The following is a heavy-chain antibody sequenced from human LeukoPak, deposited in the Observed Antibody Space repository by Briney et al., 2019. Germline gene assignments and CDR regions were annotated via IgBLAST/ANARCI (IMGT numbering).Heavy chain of an antibody. CDR1: GYTFTSYG. CDR2: ISTYKGNT. J-gene: IGHJ4*02. CDR3: ARDSPLDSGYDSYFDY. D-gene: IGHD5-12*01. Sequence: ASVKVSCKASGYTFTSYGFNWVRQAPGQGLERMGWISTYKGNTNYAQKLQGRVTMTTDTSTGTAYMELRSLRSDDTAAYYCARDSPLDSGYDSYFDYWGQGTLVTVSS. V-gene: IGHV1-18*01.